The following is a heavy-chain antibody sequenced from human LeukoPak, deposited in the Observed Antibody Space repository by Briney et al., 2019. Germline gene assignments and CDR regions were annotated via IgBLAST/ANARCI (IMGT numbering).Heavy chain of an antibody. CDR3: ARAGIIAVAGIWVY. D-gene: IGHD6-19*01. CDR1: GGSISSSSYY. V-gene: IGHV4-39*07. CDR2: IYYSGST. Sequence: SETLSLTCTVSGGSISSSSYYWGWIRQPPGKGLEWIGSIYYSGSTYYNPSLKSRVTISVDTSKNQFSLKLSSVTAADTAVYYCARAGIIAVAGIWVYWGQGTLVTVSS. J-gene: IGHJ4*02.